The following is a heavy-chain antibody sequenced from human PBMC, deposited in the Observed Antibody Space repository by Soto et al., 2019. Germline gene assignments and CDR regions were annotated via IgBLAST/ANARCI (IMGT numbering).Heavy chain of an antibody. V-gene: IGHV4-4*02. CDR1: GDSINTSHW. J-gene: IGHJ4*02. CDR2: ISHSGCT. D-gene: IGHD3-3*01. CDR3: AARDFRSGPRTDTNLDY. Sequence: SETLSLTCAVSGDSINTSHWWNWVRQPPGKGLEWIGQISHSGCTNYNPSLTSRVSISVDKSKNHLSLKLTSVHAADTAVYYCAARDFRSGPRTDTNLDYCGQRTLGAVCS.